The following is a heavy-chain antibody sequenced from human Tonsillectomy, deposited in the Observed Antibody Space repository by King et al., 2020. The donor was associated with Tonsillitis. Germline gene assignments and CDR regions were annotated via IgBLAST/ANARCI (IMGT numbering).Heavy chain of an antibody. Sequence: VQLQESGPGLVKPSETLSLTCAVSAFSISSGYFWGWIRQPPGKGLEWIGIISHSGKTYYNPSLKSRVTISVDTSKNQFSLNLSSVTAADTAVYYCARDGGKPQLAGNFYYYYGMDVWGQGTTVTVSS. CDR3: ARDGGKPQLAGNFYYYYGMDV. CDR1: AFSISSGYF. J-gene: IGHJ6*02. CDR2: ISHSGKT. D-gene: IGHD6-13*01. V-gene: IGHV4-38-2*02.